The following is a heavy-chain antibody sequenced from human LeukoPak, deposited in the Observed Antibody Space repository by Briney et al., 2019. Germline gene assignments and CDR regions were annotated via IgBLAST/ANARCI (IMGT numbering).Heavy chain of an antibody. Sequence: PSETLSLTCAVYGGSFSGYYWSWIRQPPGKGLEWIGEINHSGSTNYNPSLKSRVTISVDTSKNQFSLRLSSVTAADTAVYYCARVRREMKRSLGRTTEYSYYYYMDVWGKGTTVTVPS. CDR1: GGSFSGYY. CDR2: INHSGST. J-gene: IGHJ6*03. D-gene: IGHD1/OR15-1a*01. CDR3: ARVRREMKRSLGRTTEYSYYYYMDV. V-gene: IGHV4-34*01.